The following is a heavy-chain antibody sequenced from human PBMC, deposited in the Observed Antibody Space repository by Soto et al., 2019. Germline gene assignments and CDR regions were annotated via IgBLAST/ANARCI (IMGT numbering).Heavy chain of an antibody. CDR3: AGDWNGDKYFDY. CDR2: IFGDGNT. J-gene: IGHJ4*02. D-gene: IGHD4-17*01. Sequence: ELQLVGSGGGLIQPGGSLRLSCAASGFSVTSGHMNWVRQAPGKGLEWVSVIFGDGNTKYADSIKGRFTISRDTSKNTAYLQMNSLRAEDTAMYYCAGDWNGDKYFDYWDQGTLVTVSS. V-gene: IGHV3-53*01. CDR1: GFSVTSGH.